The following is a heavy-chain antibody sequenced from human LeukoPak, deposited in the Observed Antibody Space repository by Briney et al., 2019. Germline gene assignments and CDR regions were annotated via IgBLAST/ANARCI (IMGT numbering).Heavy chain of an antibody. CDR3: ARVKRDCSGGSCYSYDY. CDR1: RFTFNTYA. J-gene: IGHJ4*02. V-gene: IGHV3-23*01. Sequence: GGSLRLSCVASRFTFNTYAVNWVRQAPGKGLEWVSAISGNGDITYYADSVRGRFTISRDNSKDTLYLQMNSLRAEDTAVYYCARVKRDCSGGSCYSYDYWGQGTLVTVSS. CDR2: ISGNGDIT. D-gene: IGHD2-15*01.